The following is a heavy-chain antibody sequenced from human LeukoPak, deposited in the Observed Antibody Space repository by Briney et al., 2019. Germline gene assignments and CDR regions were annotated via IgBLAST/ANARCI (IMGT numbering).Heavy chain of an antibody. Sequence: GESLKISCKGSGYSFPSYWITWVRQMPGKGLEWMGSIDPSDSYTNYSPSFQGHVTISADKSISTAYLQWISLMASDTAMYCGARTYYDILTGYSLSDYWGQGTLVTVSS. CDR2: IDPSDSYT. V-gene: IGHV5-10-1*01. CDR1: GYSFPSYW. D-gene: IGHD3-9*01. CDR3: ARTYYDILTGYSLSDY. J-gene: IGHJ4*02.